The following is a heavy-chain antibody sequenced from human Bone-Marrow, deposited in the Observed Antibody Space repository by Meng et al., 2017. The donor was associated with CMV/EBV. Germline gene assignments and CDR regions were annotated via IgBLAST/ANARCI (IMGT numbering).Heavy chain of an antibody. D-gene: IGHD3-3*01. Sequence: SGPTLVKPTETLTLTCTVSGFSLSNARMGVSWIRQPPGKALEWLAHIFSNDEKSYSTSLKNSLTISKDTSKSQVVLTMTNMDPVDTATYYCARISQYYDFWSGYYRHHDAFDIWGQGTMVTVSS. CDR3: ARISQYYDFWSGYYRHHDAFDI. CDR1: GFSLSNARMG. CDR2: IFSNDEK. V-gene: IGHV2-26*01. J-gene: IGHJ3*02.